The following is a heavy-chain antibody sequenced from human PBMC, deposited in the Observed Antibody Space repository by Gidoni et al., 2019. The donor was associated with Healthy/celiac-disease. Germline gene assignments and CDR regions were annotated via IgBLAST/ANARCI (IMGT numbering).Heavy chain of an antibody. D-gene: IGHD4-4*01. V-gene: IGHV3-30-3*01. Sequence: QVQLVESGGGVVQPGRSLRLSGEASGFTFSSYAMHWVRQAPGKGLEWVAVISYDGSNKYYADSVKGRCTISRDNSKNTLYLQMNSLRAEDTAVYYCARGRLTRSYYYYGMDVWGQGTTVTVSS. CDR1: GFTFSSYA. J-gene: IGHJ6*02. CDR2: ISYDGSNK. CDR3: ARGRLTRSYYYYGMDV.